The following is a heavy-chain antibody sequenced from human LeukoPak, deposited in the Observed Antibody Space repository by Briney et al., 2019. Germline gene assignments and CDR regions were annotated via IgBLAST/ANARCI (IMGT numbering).Heavy chain of an antibody. J-gene: IGHJ5*02. CDR3: AGGRDDYNLARGDSWFDP. CDR2: IYYSGST. CDR1: GGSISSTSYY. D-gene: IGHD5-24*01. V-gene: IGHV4-39*01. Sequence: SETLSLTCTVSGGSISSTSYYWAWIRQPPGKGLEWIGSIYYSGSTYYNPSLKSRVTISVDTSKNQFSLQLSSVTAADTAVYYCAGGRDDYNLARGDSWFDPWGQGTLVTVSS.